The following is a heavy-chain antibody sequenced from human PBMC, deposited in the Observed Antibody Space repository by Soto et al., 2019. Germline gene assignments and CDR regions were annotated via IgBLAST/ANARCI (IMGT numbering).Heavy chain of an antibody. CDR3: ARVRCGGDCYSGKPYYFDY. CDR1: GGTFSSYT. Sequence: QVQLVQSGAEVKKPGSSVKVSCKASGGTFSSYTINWVRQAPGQGLEWMGRIIPILGIANYAQKFQGRVTITADKSTSTAYMELSSLRSEDTAVYYCARVRCGGDCYSGKPYYFDYWGQGTLVTVSS. D-gene: IGHD2-21*02. J-gene: IGHJ4*02. CDR2: IIPILGIA. V-gene: IGHV1-69*02.